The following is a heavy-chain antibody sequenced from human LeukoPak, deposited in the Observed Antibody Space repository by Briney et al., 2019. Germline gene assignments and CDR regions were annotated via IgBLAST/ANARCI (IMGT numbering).Heavy chain of an antibody. CDR2: ITSSDGGT. V-gene: IGHV3-23*01. CDR3: AKERIVSWLLLDWNFDL. Sequence: QPSGTLSLTCAVSGGSISSSNWWSWVRQAPGKGPEWVSAITSSDGGTHYADSVKGRFTISRDNSKNILFLQMTSLRADDTALYYCAKERIVSWLLLDWNFDLWGRGTLVTVPS. CDR1: GGSISSSN. J-gene: IGHJ2*01. D-gene: IGHD3-22*01.